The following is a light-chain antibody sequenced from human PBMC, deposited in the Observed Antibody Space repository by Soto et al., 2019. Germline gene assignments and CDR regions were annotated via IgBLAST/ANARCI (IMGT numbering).Light chain of an antibody. CDR3: QQYNNWPPPSYT. CDR2: GAS. V-gene: IGKV3-15*01. Sequence: EIVMTQSPATLSVSPGERATLSCRASQSVSSNLAWYQQKPGQAPRLLIYGASTRATGIPARFSGSGSGTDFTLTISSLQSEDFAVYYRQQYNNWPPPSYTFGQGTKLEIK. CDR1: QSVSSN. J-gene: IGKJ2*01.